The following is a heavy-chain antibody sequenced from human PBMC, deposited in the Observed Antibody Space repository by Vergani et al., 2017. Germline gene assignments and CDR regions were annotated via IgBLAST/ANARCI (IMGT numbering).Heavy chain of an antibody. CDR1: GGSISSYY. J-gene: IGHJ4*02. CDR3: ARQVKPGAQNDY. Sequence: QVQLQESGPGLVKPSETLSLTCTVSGGSISSYYWSWIRQPPGKGLEWIGYIYYSGSTNYNPSLKSRVTISVDTSKNQFSLKLSSVTAADTAVYYCARQVKPGAQNDYWGQGTLVTVSS. CDR2: IYYSGST. V-gene: IGHV4-59*01. D-gene: IGHD1-14*01.